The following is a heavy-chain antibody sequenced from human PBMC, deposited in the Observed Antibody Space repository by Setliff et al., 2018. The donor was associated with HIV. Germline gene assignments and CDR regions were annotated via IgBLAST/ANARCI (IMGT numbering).Heavy chain of an antibody. CDR2: FYPCTGGT. Sequence: GASVKVSCKTSGYTFSDFVIHWVRQAPGQRPEYMGWFYPCTGGTGYSPRFQGRLTFSRDTSATTAHVAVNSLTSEDTAVYYCARAAPGGGNDYFGYWGQGALVTVSS. V-gene: IGHV1-3*01. D-gene: IGHD3-16*01. CDR1: GYTFSDFV. J-gene: IGHJ4*02. CDR3: ARAAPGGGNDYFGY.